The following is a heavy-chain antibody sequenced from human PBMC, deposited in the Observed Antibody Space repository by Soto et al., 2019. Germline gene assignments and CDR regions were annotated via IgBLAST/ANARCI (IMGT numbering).Heavy chain of an antibody. Sequence: QVQLVESGGGLVKPGGSLRLSCAASGLTFSDCYMNWIRPAPGKGLEWVSYISSSGSSINYADSVKGRFTITRDNAQNSLYLQMNSLRAEDTAMYYCAGVRFGEWVYAMDVWGQGTTVTVSS. D-gene: IGHD3-10*01. CDR1: GLTFSDCY. CDR3: AGVRFGEWVYAMDV. CDR2: ISSSGSSI. J-gene: IGHJ6*02. V-gene: IGHV3-11*01.